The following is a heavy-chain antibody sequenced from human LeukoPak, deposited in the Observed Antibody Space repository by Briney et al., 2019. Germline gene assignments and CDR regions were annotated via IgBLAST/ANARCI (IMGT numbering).Heavy chain of an antibody. D-gene: IGHD2-8*01. CDR2: IRYDGSNK. CDR3: AKDRCSNGIGCYYYYMDV. V-gene: IGHV3-30*02. CDR1: GFTFSSYG. J-gene: IGHJ6*03. Sequence: PGGSLRLSCAASGFTFSSYGMHWVRQAPGKGLEWVAFIRYDGSNKYYADSVKGRVTISRDNSKNILYLQMNSLRAEDTAVYYCAKDRCSNGIGCYYYYMDVWGKGTTVTISS.